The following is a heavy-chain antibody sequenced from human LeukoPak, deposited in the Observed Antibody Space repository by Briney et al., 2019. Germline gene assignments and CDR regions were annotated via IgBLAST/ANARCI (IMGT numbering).Heavy chain of an antibody. D-gene: IGHD3-22*01. CDR1: GYSFTSYW. V-gene: IGHV5-51*01. CDR2: IYPGDSDT. CDR3: ARLIYYDSSGYCAAPGFDY. J-gene: IGHJ4*02. Sequence: GESLKISCKGSGYSFTSYWIGWVRQMPGKGLEWMGIIYPGDSDTRYSPSFQGQVTISADKSISTAYLQWSSLKASDTAMYYCARLIYYDSSGYCAAPGFDYWGQGTLVTVSS.